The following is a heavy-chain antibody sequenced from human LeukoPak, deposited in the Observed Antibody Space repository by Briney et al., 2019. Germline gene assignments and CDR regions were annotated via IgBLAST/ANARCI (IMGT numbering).Heavy chain of an antibody. CDR1: GGSIRSYY. J-gene: IGHJ4*02. D-gene: IGHD6-19*01. V-gene: IGHV4-59*01. CDR2: IYYSGST. Sequence: SETLSLTCTVSGGSIRSYYWSWIRQPPGKGLEWIGYIYYSGSTNYNPSLKSRVTISVDTSKNQFSLKLSSVTAADTAVYYCARVPTRVSRWYHFDYWGQGTLVTVSS. CDR3: ARVPTRVSRWYHFDY.